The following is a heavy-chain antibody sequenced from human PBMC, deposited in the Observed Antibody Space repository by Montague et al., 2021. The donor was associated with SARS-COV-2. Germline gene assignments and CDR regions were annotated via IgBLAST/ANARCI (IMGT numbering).Heavy chain of an antibody. Sequence: SETLSLTCTVSGGSISSYYWSWIRQPAGKGLEWIGRLYTSGSTNYNPPLKSRVTISVDTSKNQFSLKLSSVTAADTAVYYCARERGPYYFDSSGYHNAFVIWGQGTMGTVSS. CDR3: ARERGPYYFDSSGYHNAFVI. J-gene: IGHJ3*02. CDR2: LYTSGST. CDR1: GGSISSYY. D-gene: IGHD3-22*01. V-gene: IGHV4-4*07.